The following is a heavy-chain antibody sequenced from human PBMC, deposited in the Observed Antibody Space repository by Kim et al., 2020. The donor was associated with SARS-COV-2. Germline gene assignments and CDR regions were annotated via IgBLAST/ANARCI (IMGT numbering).Heavy chain of an antibody. CDR3: ARAWTGNYYGMDV. D-gene: IGHD3-10*01. CDR2: IYSGGST. V-gene: IGHV3-53*04. J-gene: IGHJ6*02. CDR1: GFTVSSNY. Sequence: GGSLRLSCAASGFTVSSNYMSWVRQAPGKGLEWVSVIYSGGSTYYADSLKGRFTISRHNSKNTLYLQMNSLRAEDTAVDYCARAWTGNYYGMDVWGQGTTVTVSS.